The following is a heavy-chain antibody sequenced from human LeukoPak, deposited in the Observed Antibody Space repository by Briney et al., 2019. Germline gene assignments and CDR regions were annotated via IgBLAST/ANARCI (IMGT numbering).Heavy chain of an antibody. J-gene: IGHJ6*03. CDR3: ARYHYYYYYYMDV. CDR2: INHSGST. V-gene: IGHV4-39*07. CDR1: GGSIISSSYY. Sequence: PSETLSLTCTVPGGSIISSSYYWGWFRRPPGKGLEWIGEINHSGSTNYNPSLKSRVTISVDTSKNQFSLKLSSVTAADTAVYYCARYHYYYYYYMDVGGKGTTVTVSS. D-gene: IGHD1-14*01.